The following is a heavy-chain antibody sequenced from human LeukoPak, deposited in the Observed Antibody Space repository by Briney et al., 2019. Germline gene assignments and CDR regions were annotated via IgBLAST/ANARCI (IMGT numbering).Heavy chain of an antibody. V-gene: IGHV3-66*01. CDR1: GFTVSSNY. Sequence: PGGSLRLSCAASGFTVSSNYMSWVRQAPGKGLEWVSVIYSGGSTYYADSVKGRFTISRDNSKNTLYLQTNSLRAEDTAVYYCARAPSGYDEEFDYWGQGTLVTVSS. J-gene: IGHJ4*02. D-gene: IGHD5-12*01. CDR2: IYSGGST. CDR3: ARAPSGYDEEFDY.